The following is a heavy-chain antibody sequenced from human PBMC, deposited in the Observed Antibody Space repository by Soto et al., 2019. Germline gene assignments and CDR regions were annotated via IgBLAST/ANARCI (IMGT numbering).Heavy chain of an antibody. D-gene: IGHD2-2*01. Sequence: GGSLRLSCAASGFTFSSYGMHWVRQAPGKGLEWVAVIWYDGSNKYYADSVKGRFTISRDNSKNTLYLQMNSLRAEDTAMYYCASALYCSSTSCPPTGYWGQGTLVTVSS. CDR1: GFTFSSYG. CDR3: ASALYCSSTSCPPTGY. CDR2: IWYDGSNK. J-gene: IGHJ4*02. V-gene: IGHV3-33*01.